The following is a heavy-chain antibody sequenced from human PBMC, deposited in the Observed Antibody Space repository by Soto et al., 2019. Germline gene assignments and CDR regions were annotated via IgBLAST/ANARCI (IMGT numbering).Heavy chain of an antibody. CDR2: IYYSGST. V-gene: IGHV4-39*02. D-gene: IGHD6-19*01. Sequence: PSETLSLTCTVSGGSVSNSTYYWGWIRQPPGKGLEWIVSIYYSGSTYHDASLSLKLSSVAAADTAVYYCARGNAEQWLSRWYYFDYWGQGTLVTVSS. CDR1: GGSVSNSTYY. J-gene: IGHJ4*02. CDR3: ARGNAEQWLSRWYYFDY.